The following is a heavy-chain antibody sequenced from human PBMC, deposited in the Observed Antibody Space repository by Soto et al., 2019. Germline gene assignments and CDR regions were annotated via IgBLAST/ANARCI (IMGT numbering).Heavy chain of an antibody. J-gene: IGHJ4*02. CDR1: AFTLSDHF. D-gene: IGHD2-21*01. CDR3: ARNLAYGGGYTFDY. CDR2: SRDKAHSYTT. V-gene: IGHV3-72*01. Sequence: EVQLVESGGGLVQPGGSLRLSCAVSAFTLSDHFIDWVRQAPGKGLEWVGRSRDKAHSYTTEYCESVKGRFAISRDDSRNALSLQMNSLKTEDTAVYYCARNLAYGGGYTFDYWGQGTLVTVSS.